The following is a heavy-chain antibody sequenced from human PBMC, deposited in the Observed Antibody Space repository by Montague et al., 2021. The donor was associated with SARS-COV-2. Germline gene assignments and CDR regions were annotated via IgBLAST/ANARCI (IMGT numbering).Heavy chain of an antibody. CDR3: GVTCVYFSPVDV. D-gene: IGHD3-3*01. Sequence: SETLSLTCAVSGGSISSREWWSWVRQPPGKGLEWIGAIHQSESGTTNYNPSLKSRVTISIDQSKNYFSLTLTSMTAADTAVYYCGVTCVYFSPVDVWGQGTTVIVSS. CDR2: IHQSESGTT. J-gene: IGHJ6*02. CDR1: GGSISSREW. V-gene: IGHV4-4*02.